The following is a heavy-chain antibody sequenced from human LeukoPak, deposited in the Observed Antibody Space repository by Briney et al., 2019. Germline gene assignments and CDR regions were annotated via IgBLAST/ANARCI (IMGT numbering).Heavy chain of an antibody. CDR1: GSTFSNYA. J-gene: IGHJ6*03. D-gene: IGHD6-6*01. CDR2: IIPILGTV. Sequence: SVKVSCKASGSTFSNYAISWVRQAPGQGLEWMGGIIPILGTVDYAQKFQGRVTLTADDSTTTAYMELSSLRSDGTAVYYCATGVWYSSSPGAYYYYMDVWGKGTTVTVSS. CDR3: ATGVWYSSSPGAYYYYMDV. V-gene: IGHV1-69*13.